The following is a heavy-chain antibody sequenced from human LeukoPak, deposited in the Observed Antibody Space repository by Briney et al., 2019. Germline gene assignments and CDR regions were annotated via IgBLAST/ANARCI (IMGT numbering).Heavy chain of an antibody. V-gene: IGHV3-23*01. J-gene: IGHJ4*02. Sequence: GGSLRLSCAASGFTFSSYAMSWVRQAPGRGLEWVSAISGSGGSTYYADSVKGRFTISRDNSKNTLYLQMNSLRAEDTAVYYCAKGTYSGYDVDYWGQETLVTVSS. CDR1: GFTFSSYA. CDR3: AKGTYSGYDVDY. CDR2: ISGSGGST. D-gene: IGHD5-12*01.